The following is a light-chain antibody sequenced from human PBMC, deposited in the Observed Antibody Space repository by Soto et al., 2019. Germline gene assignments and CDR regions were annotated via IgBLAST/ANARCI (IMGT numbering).Light chain of an antibody. J-gene: IGKJ3*01. V-gene: IGKV3-20*01. CDR1: QSISSSY. CDR2: AAS. Sequence: EIVLTQSPGTLSLSPGDRVTLSCRASQSISSSYLAWHQQKPGQAPRLLIYAASSRATGIPDRFSGSGSGTDFILTISRLEPEDFAVYYCQHYDNTPPPVTFGHGTKVDIK. CDR3: QHYDNTPPPVT.